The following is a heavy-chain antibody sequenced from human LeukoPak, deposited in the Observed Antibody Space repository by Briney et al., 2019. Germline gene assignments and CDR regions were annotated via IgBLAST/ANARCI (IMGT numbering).Heavy chain of an antibody. CDR3: ASAPYYYESSGHANDY. J-gene: IGHJ4*02. CDR1: GFTFSSYW. Sequence: HPGGSLRLSCAASGFTFSSYWMSWVRQAPGKGLEWVANIKQDGSEKYYVDSVKGRFTISRDNAKNSLYLEMNSLRAEDTAVYYCASAPYYYESSGHANDYWGQGTLVTVSS. CDR2: IKQDGSEK. V-gene: IGHV3-7*01. D-gene: IGHD3-22*01.